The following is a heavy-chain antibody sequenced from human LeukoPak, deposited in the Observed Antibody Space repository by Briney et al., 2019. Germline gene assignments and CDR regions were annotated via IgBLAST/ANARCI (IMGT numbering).Heavy chain of an antibody. CDR3: ARDVIYDYGDYTGAAFDI. D-gene: IGHD4-17*01. V-gene: IGHV1-69*06. CDR2: IIPIFGTA. CDR1: GGTFSSYA. J-gene: IGHJ3*02. Sequence: ASVKVSCKASGGTFSSYAISWVRQAPGQGLEWMGGIIPIFGTANYAQKFQGRVTITADKSTSTAYMELSSLRSEDTAVYYCARDVIYDYGDYTGAAFDIWGQGTMVTVSS.